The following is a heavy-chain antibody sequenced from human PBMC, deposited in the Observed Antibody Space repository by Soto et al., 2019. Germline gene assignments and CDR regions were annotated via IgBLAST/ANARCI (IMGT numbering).Heavy chain of an antibody. J-gene: IGHJ6*02. CDR3: VRQGIGNLPGLVDV. Sequence: QVQLQQSGPGLVKPSETLSLTCTVSSGPSSSHNWGWIRQPPGRGLEWIGYVYYTGGTSYNPSLNXXVXXSADSSTNHTSLTLSSVTAADTAVYYCVRQGIGNLPGLVDVWGQGTTVSVSS. CDR2: VYYTGGT. CDR1: SGPSSSHN. V-gene: IGHV4-59*08. D-gene: IGHD1-1*01.